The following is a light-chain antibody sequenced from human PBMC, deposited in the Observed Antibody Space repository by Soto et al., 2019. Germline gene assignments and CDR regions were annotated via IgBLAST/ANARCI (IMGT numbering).Light chain of an antibody. Sequence: DIQMTQSPSAVSASVGDSVTITCRASQSISGWLAWYQQKPGKAPKLLIYDASSLEGGVPSRFTGSGSGTEFSLTISGLQPDDFATYYCQHYNNYPWTFGQGTEVEI. J-gene: IGKJ1*01. CDR2: DAS. V-gene: IGKV1-5*01. CDR1: QSISGW. CDR3: QHYNNYPWT.